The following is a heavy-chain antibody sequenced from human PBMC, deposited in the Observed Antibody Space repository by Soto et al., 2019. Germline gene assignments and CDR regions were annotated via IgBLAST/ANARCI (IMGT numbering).Heavy chain of an antibody. V-gene: IGHV3-23*01. CDR1: GFTFSSFV. CDR3: VRRAITATTKWGAFDV. CDR2: ISPGAGVS. Sequence: EVQLLESGGGLVQPGGSLRLSCAASGFTFSSFVMNWVRQAPGKGLEWVSTISPGAGVSHYTDSVKGRFTISRDNSRRTLHLQMDSLRVEDAAVYFCVRRAITATTKWGAFDVWGQGTAVTVSS. D-gene: IGHD1-20*01. J-gene: IGHJ3*01.